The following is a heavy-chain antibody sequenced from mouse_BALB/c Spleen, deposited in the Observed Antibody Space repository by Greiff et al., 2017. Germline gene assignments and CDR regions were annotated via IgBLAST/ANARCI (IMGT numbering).Heavy chain of an antibody. Sequence: VQLQQPGAELVKPGASVKLSCKASGYTFTSYWMHWVKQRPGQGLEWIGAIYPGNSDTSYNQKFKGKAKLTAVTSTSTAYMELSSLTNEDSAVYYCTRNFPLITTWFAYWGQGTLVTVSA. CDR1: GYTFTSYW. D-gene: IGHD2-4*01. V-gene: IGHV1-5*01. CDR3: TRNFPLITTWFAY. J-gene: IGHJ3*01. CDR2: IYPGNSDT.